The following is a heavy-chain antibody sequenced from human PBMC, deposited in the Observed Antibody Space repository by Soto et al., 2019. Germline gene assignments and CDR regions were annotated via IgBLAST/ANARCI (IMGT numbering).Heavy chain of an antibody. Sequence: ETRSLTCAVYGGSFSGYYWSWIRQPPGKGLEWVPAISGSGGSTYYADSVKGRFTISRDNSKNTLYLQMNSLRAEDTAVYYCAKDFSQVAVAGTLDYWGQGTLVTVS. CDR3: AKDFSQVAVAGTLDY. V-gene: IGHV3-23*01. CDR2: ISGSGGST. D-gene: IGHD6-19*01. CDR1: GGSFSGYY. J-gene: IGHJ4*02.